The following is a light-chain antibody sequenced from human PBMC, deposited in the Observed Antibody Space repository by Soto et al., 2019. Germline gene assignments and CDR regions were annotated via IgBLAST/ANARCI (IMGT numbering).Light chain of an antibody. J-gene: IGKJ1*01. V-gene: IGKV1-39*01. CDR1: QSITRH. Sequence: DLQMTQSPSSLSASVGDRVTITCRASQSITRHLNWYQQKPGKAPRLLIYSASSLQSGVPSRFSGSGSGTDFILTISSLQPEDFTTYYCQQSYSTPQTFGQGTKVDIK. CDR2: SAS. CDR3: QQSYSTPQT.